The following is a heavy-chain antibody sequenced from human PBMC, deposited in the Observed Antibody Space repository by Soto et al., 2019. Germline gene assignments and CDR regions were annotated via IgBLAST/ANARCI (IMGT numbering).Heavy chain of an antibody. CDR3: AKDRYRDFWSGYYPYYYYGMDV. Sequence: GGSLRLSCAASGFTFDDYAMHWVRQAPGKGLEWVSLISWDGGSTYYADSVKGRFTISRDNSKNSLYLQMNSLRAEDTALYYCAKDRYRDFWSGYYPYYYYGMDVWGQGTTVTVSS. D-gene: IGHD3-3*01. V-gene: IGHV3-43D*03. CDR2: ISWDGGST. CDR1: GFTFDDYA. J-gene: IGHJ6*02.